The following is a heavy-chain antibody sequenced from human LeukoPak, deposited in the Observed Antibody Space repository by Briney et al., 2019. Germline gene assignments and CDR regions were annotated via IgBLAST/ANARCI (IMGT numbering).Heavy chain of an antibody. CDR2: IIPIFGTA. D-gene: IGHD3-22*01. CDR3: ARAGPIYDSSGYYFDY. Sequence: SVKVSCKASGGTFSSYAISWVRQAPGQGLEWMGGIIPIFGTANYAQKFQGRVTITTDESTSTAYMGLSSLRSEDTAVYYCARAGPIYDSSGYYFDYWGQGTLVTVSS. V-gene: IGHV1-69*05. CDR1: GGTFSSYA. J-gene: IGHJ4*02.